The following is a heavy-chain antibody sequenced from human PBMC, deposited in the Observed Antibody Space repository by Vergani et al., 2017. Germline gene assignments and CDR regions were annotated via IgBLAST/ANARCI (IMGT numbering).Heavy chain of an antibody. D-gene: IGHD3-3*01. Sequence: QVQLVESGGGVVQPGRSLRLSCAASGFTFSSYGMHWVRQAPGKGLEWVAVISYDGSNKYYADSVKGRFTISRDNSKNTLYLQMNSLRAEDTAVYYCARGRYDFWSGYSNNWFDPWGQGTLVTVSS. J-gene: IGHJ5*02. CDR1: GFTFSSYG. CDR2: ISYDGSNK. CDR3: ARGRYDFWSGYSNNWFDP. V-gene: IGHV3-30*03.